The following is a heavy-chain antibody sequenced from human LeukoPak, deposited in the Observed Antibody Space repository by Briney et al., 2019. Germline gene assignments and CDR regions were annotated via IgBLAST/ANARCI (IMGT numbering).Heavy chain of an antibody. V-gene: IGHV3-30*02. CDR1: GFTFSSYG. J-gene: IGHJ4*02. Sequence: GGSLRLSCAASGFTFSSYGMHWVRQAPGKGLEWVAFIRYDGSNKYYADSVKGRFTISRDNAKNSLYLQMNSLRAEDTALYYCAKVFDDYGDYGGDYWGQGTLVTVSS. CDR2: IRYDGSNK. CDR3: AKVFDDYGDYGGDY. D-gene: IGHD4-17*01.